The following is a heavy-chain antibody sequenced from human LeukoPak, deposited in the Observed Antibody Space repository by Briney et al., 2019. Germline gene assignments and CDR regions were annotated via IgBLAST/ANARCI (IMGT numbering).Heavy chain of an antibody. D-gene: IGHD2-2*01. J-gene: IGHJ6*03. CDR3: ATGHTYCSSTSCYPGYYYYYMDV. V-gene: IGHV1-8*01. Sequence: ASVKVSCKASGYTFTSYDINWVRQATGQGLEWMGWMNPNSGNTGYAQKFQGRVTITADTSTDTAYMELSSLRSEDTAVYYCATGHTYCSSTSCYPGYYYYYMDVWGKGTMVTVSS. CDR1: GYTFTSYD. CDR2: MNPNSGNT.